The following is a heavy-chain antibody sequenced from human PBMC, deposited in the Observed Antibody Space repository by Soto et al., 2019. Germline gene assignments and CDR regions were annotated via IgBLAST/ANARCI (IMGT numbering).Heavy chain of an antibody. CDR1: GFNVKNNY. CDR2: IHNNGDT. Sequence: GGSLRLSCAVSGFNVKNNYMNWVRQAPGKGLEWVPVIHNNGDTYYADSVKGRFTISRDNSKNTVYLQMDSLRADDSAIYYCARDSGIPNDYWGQGTLVTVSS. D-gene: IGHD1-1*01. CDR3: ARDSGIPNDY. V-gene: IGHV3-53*01. J-gene: IGHJ4*02.